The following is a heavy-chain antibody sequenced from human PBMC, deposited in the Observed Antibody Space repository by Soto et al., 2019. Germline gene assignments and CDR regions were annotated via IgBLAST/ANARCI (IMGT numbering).Heavy chain of an antibody. V-gene: IGHV3-23*01. J-gene: IGHJ4*02. CDR2: ISGRGGST. Sequence: GGSLRLSCAASGFTFSSYAMSWVRQAPGKGLEWVSAISGRGGSTYYADSVKGRFTISRDNSKNTLYLQMNSLRAEDTAVYYCAKSPGMGLAQVIDYWGQGTLVTVSS. D-gene: IGHD6-19*01. CDR1: GFTFSSYA. CDR3: AKSPGMGLAQVIDY.